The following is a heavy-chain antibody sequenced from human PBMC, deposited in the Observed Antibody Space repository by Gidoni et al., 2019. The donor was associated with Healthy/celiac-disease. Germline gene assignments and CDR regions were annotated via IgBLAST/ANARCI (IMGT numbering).Heavy chain of an antibody. D-gene: IGHD2-2*02. J-gene: IGHJ3*02. CDR2: RWYDGSNK. CDR3: ARDRWYCSSTSCYIDAFDI. CDR1: GFTFSSSG. V-gene: IGHV3-33*01. Sequence: QVQLVESGGGVVQPGRSLRLSCAASGFTFSSSGMHWVRQAPGKGLEGVAVRWYDGSNKYYADSVKGRFTISRDNSKNTLYLQMNSLRAEDTAVYYCARDRWYCSSTSCYIDAFDIWGQGTMVTVSS.